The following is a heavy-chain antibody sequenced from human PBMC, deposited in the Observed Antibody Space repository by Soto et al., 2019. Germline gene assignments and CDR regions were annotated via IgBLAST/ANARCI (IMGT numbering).Heavy chain of an antibody. V-gene: IGHV4-59*08. CDR3: ASRYGRVFDF. J-gene: IGHJ3*01. Sequence: SETLSLTCTVSGGSISSYYWSWVRQPPGKGLEWIGYIYYSGSTDYNPSLKSRVTISVDTSKNQFSLKLSSVTAADTAVYYCASRYGRVFDFWGQGTMVIVSS. CDR2: IYYSGST. D-gene: IGHD4-17*01. CDR1: GGSISSYY.